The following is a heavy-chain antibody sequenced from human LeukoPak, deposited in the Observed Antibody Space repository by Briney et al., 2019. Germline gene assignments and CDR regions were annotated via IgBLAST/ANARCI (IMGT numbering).Heavy chain of an antibody. CDR3: ARVPMVRGAKYMDV. Sequence: GGSLRLFCAASGFTFSSYSMNWVRQAPGKGLEWVSYISSSSSTIYYADSVKGRFTISRDNAKNSLYMQMNSLRAEDTAVYYCARVPMVRGAKYMDVWGKGTTVTVSS. CDR1: GFTFSSYS. CDR2: ISSSSSTI. V-gene: IGHV3-48*04. D-gene: IGHD3-10*01. J-gene: IGHJ6*03.